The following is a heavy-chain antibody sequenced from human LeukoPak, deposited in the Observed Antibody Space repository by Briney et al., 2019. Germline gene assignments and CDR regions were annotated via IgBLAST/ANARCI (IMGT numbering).Heavy chain of an antibody. CDR2: INPSGGST. D-gene: IGHD5-12*01. J-gene: IGHJ4*02. Sequence: AASEKVSCKASGYTFTNYYMNWVRQAPGQGLEWMGIINPSGGSTSYAQKFQGRVTVTRDTSTSTVYMELSSLRSEDTAMYYCAREGEIGYDLSDYWGQGTLVTVSS. V-gene: IGHV1-46*01. CDR3: AREGEIGYDLSDY. CDR1: GYTFTNYY.